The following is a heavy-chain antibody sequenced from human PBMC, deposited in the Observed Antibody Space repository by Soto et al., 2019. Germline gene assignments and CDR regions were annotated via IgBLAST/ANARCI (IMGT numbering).Heavy chain of an antibody. Sequence: GGSLRLSCAASGFTFSSSALHWVRQAPGKGLERVAVISYDGSNKYYADSVKCRFTISRDNSKSTLYLQMNSLRAEDTAVYYCARLLDYGDNYYYYGMDVWRQGTTDTVSS. J-gene: IGHJ6*02. V-gene: IGHV3-30-3*01. CDR1: GFTFSSSA. CDR2: ISYDGSNK. D-gene: IGHD4-17*01. CDR3: ARLLDYGDNYYYYGMDV.